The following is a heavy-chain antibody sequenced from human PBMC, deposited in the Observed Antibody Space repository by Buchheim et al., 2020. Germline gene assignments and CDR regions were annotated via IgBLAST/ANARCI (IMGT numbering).Heavy chain of an antibody. D-gene: IGHD1-7*01. CDR3: ARDGGITGTPGSYYFDY. V-gene: IGHV1-69*04. J-gene: IGHJ4*02. CDR1: GGTFSSYA. CDR2: IIPILGIA. Sequence: QVQLVQSGAEVKKPGSSVKVSCKASGGTFSSYAISWVRQAPGQGLEWMGRIIPILGIANYAQKFQGRVTITADKSTSTAYMELSSLRSEETAVYYCARDGGITGTPGSYYFDYWGQGTL.